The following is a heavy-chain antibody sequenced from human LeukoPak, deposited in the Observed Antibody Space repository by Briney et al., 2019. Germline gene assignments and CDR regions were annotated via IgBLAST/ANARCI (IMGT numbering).Heavy chain of an antibody. Sequence: GASVKVSCKASGYTFIRSGMSWVRQAPGQGLEWMGWINTNTGNPTYAQDFTGRFVFSLDTSVSTAYLQISSLKAEDTAVYYCAREGEADILTGYEFDYWGQGTLVTVSS. CDR1: GYTFIRSG. CDR2: INTNTGNP. J-gene: IGHJ4*02. CDR3: AREGEADILTGYEFDY. D-gene: IGHD3-9*01. V-gene: IGHV7-4-1*02.